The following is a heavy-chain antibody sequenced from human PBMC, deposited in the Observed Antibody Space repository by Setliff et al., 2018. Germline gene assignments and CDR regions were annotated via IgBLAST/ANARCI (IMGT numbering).Heavy chain of an antibody. Sequence: SETLSLTCAVSGYSISSGYYWGWIRQPPGKGLEWIGSIYHSGSTYYNPSLKSRVTMSVDTSKNQFSLKLSSVTAADTAVYYCARTNYYDSSTYFSWFDPWGQGTLVTVSS. V-gene: IGHV4-38-2*01. J-gene: IGHJ5*02. CDR2: IYHSGST. CDR3: ARTNYYDSSTYFSWFDP. CDR1: GYSISSGYY. D-gene: IGHD3-22*01.